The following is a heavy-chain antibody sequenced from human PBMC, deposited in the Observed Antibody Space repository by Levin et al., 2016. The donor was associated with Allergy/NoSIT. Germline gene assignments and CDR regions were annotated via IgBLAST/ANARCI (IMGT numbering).Heavy chain of an antibody. J-gene: IGHJ4*02. CDR2: ISNRGEKT. V-gene: IGHV3-23*01. Sequence: GGSLRLSCAASGFTSSSAAMSWVRQAPGKGLEWVSAISNRGEKTYYADSVMGRFSLSRDPSKNTLYLQMNSLRAEDTAIYYCAAKHGAPDCEFGTCYFFDYWGQGTLVSVSS. CDR3: AAKHGAPDCEFGTCYFFDY. D-gene: IGHD2-21*01. CDR1: GFTSSSAA.